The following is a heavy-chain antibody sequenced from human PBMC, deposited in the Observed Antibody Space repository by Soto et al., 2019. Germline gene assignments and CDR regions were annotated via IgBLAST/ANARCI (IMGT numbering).Heavy chain of an antibody. V-gene: IGHV1-2*02. CDR2: INPETGGT. CDR3: ARERFQVISDGMDV. J-gene: IGHJ6*02. D-gene: IGHD2-21*01. Sequence: ASVKVSCKASGYTFTGYYVHWVREAPGQGLERMGWINPETGGTSYAQKFQGRVTLSRDTSINTAYLELSSLRFDDAAVYFCARERFQVISDGMDVWGQGTSVTVCS. CDR1: GYTFTGYY.